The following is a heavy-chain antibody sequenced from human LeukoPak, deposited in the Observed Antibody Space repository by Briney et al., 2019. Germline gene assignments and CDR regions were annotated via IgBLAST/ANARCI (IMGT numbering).Heavy chain of an antibody. V-gene: IGHV1-69*05. Sequence: PVKLPCQAPACTLTSYPSNWLRQAHGQGLEWMGALFPIFCTANYAQKFQCRGTITTDESTSTAYMQLSSPRSEDTSVHYYARSRITMVRGHTNRFDPWGQGTLVNVSS. D-gene: IGHD3-10*01. CDR3: ARSRITMVRGHTNRFDP. CDR2: LFPIFCTA. CDR1: ACTLTSYP. J-gene: IGHJ5*02.